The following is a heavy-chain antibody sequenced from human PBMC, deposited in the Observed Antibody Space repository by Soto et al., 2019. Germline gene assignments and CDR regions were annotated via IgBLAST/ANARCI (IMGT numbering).Heavy chain of an antibody. Sequence: SVKVSCKASGGTFSSYAISWVRQAPGQGLEWMGGINPIFGTPHYAQKYQGRVTITADTFTNTAYMELTRLTSDDTAVYFCAREGRHFDYWGQGTLVTVS. CDR2: INPIFGTP. V-gene: IGHV1-69*06. J-gene: IGHJ4*02. CDR1: GGTFSSYA. CDR3: AREGRHFDY.